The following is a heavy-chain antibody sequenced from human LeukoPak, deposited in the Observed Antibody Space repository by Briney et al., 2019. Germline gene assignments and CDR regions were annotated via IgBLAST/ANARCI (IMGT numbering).Heavy chain of an antibody. D-gene: IGHD4/OR15-4a*01. CDR2: IYSDNT. Sequence: GGSLRLSCTVSGFTVSSNSMSWVRQAPGKGLEWVSFIYSDNTHYSDSVKGRFTISRDNSKNTLYLQMNSLRAEDSAVYYCARRAGAYSHPYDYWGQGTLVTVSS. CDR3: ARRAGAYSHPYDY. CDR1: GFTVSSNS. J-gene: IGHJ4*02. V-gene: IGHV3-53*01.